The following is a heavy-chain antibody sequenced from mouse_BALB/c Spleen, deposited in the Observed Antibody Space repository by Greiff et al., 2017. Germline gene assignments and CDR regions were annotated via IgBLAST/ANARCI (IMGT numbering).Heavy chain of an antibody. CDR1: GFTFTDYY. J-gene: IGHJ4*01. Sequence: EVHLVESGGGLVQPGGSLRLSCATSGFTFTDYYMSWVRQPPGKALEWLGFIRNKANGYTTEYSASVKGRFTISRDNSQSILYLQMNTLRAEDSATYYCARDKGGMDYWGQGTSVTVSS. CDR2: IRNKANGYTT. V-gene: IGHV7-3*02. CDR3: ARDKGGMDY.